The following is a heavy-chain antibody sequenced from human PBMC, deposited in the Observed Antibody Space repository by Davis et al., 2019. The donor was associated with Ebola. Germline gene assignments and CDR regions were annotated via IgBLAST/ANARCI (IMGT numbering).Heavy chain of an antibody. CDR1: GGSISSSSYY. J-gene: IGHJ5*02. Sequence: SETLSLTCTVSGGSISSSSYYWGWIRQPPGKGLEWIGYIYYDGSTYYNPSFESRVTISVDRSKNQFSLKLSSVTAADTAVYYCARGVKQLVSNWFDPWGQGTLVTVSS. CDR3: ARGVKQLVSNWFDP. CDR2: IYYDGST. V-gene: IGHV4-39*07. D-gene: IGHD6-13*01.